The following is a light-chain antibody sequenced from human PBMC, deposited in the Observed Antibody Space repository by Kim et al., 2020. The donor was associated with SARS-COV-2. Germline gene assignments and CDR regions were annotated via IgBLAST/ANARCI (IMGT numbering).Light chain of an antibody. J-gene: IGLJ2*01. CDR1: RLGNKY. CDR2: QDE. V-gene: IGLV3-1*01. CDR3: QVWDRTTTV. Sequence: SYELTQPPSVSVSPGQTASITCSGDRLGNKYVCWYQQKPGQSPVVVMYQDERRPSGIPERFSGSNSGNTATLTISGTQAMDEADYYCQVWDRTTTVFGGGTQLTVL.